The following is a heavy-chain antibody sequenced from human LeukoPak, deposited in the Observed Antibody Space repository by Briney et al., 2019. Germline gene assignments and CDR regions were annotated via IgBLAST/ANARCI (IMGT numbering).Heavy chain of an antibody. D-gene: IGHD3-22*01. CDR1: GGSISGYY. J-gene: IGHJ4*02. CDR3: ARETRNYYDSSGYYLVDH. Sequence: SETLSLTCTVSGGSISGYYWGWIRQPPGKGLEWIGNIYYRGSTYYNPSLKSRVTISADTSKNQFSLKLSSVTAADTAVYYCARETRNYYDSSGYYLVDHWGQGTLVTVSS. CDR2: IYYRGST. V-gene: IGHV4-38-2*02.